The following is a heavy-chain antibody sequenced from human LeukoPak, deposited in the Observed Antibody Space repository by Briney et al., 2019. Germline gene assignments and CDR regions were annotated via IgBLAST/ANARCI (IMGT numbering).Heavy chain of an antibody. V-gene: IGHV3-7*01. CDR1: GFTFSSHW. J-gene: IGHJ4*02. D-gene: IGHD2-2*02. CDR2: IKQDGSEK. CDR3: ARDPIVVPAALQGYSDY. Sequence: PGGSLRLSCAASGFTFSSHWMSWVRQAPGKGLEWVAIIKQDGSEKYYVDSVKGRFTISRDNAKNSLYLQMTSLRAEDTAVYYCARDPIVVPAALQGYSDYWGQGTLVTVSS.